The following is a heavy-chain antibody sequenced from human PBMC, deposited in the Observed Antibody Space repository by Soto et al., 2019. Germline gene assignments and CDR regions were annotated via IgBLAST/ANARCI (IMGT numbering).Heavy chain of an antibody. V-gene: IGHV3-7*01. CDR1: GFTFSSYW. CDR2: IKQDGSEK. D-gene: IGHD4-17*01. Sequence: EVQLVESGGGLVQPGGSLRLSCAASGFTFSSYWMSWVSQAPGKGLEWVANIKQDGSEKYYVDSVKGRFTISRDNAKNSLYLQMNSLRAEDTAVYYCVRDHLYGDYVIDYWGQGTLVTVSS. CDR3: VRDHLYGDYVIDY. J-gene: IGHJ4*02.